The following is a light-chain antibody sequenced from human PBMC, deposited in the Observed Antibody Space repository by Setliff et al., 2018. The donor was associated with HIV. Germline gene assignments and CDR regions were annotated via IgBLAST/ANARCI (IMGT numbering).Light chain of an antibody. CDR1: SSDVDAYDC. CDR3: CSYAGSYTYV. V-gene: IGLV2-11*01. J-gene: IGLJ1*01. Sequence: QSALTQPRSMSGSPGQSVTISCTGTSSDVDAYDCVSLYQHHPGKAPKLLIYDVSERPSGVPDRFSGSKSGNTASLTMSGLQAEDEADYYCCSYAGSYTYVFGTGTKVTVL. CDR2: DVS.